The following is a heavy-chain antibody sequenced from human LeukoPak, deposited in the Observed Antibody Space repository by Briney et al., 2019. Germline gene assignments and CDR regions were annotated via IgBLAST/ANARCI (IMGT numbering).Heavy chain of an antibody. CDR1: GFTFSSYS. D-gene: IGHD2-15*01. V-gene: IGHV3-21*01. Sequence: PGGSLRLSCAASGFTFSSYSMNWVRQAPGKGLEWVSSISSSSSYIYYADSGKGRFTISRDNAKNSLYLQMNSLRAEDTAVYYCARGYCSGGSCYGYYYGMDVWGQGTTVTVSS. CDR2: ISSSSSYI. CDR3: ARGYCSGGSCYGYYYGMDV. J-gene: IGHJ6*02.